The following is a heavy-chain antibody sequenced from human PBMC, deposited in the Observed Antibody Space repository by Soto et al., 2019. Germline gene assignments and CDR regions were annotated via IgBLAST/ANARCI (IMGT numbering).Heavy chain of an antibody. Sequence: QVQLVQSGAEVKKPGASVKVSCKASAGTFDTHSIMWVRQAPGQGLEWMGRTIPAIDLINYAQKFQGRFTITVDKSTTTVYMELRSLRYEDTAIYYCARTGSFDYWGQGTLVTVSS. V-gene: IGHV1-69*02. CDR1: AGTFDTHS. CDR3: ARTGSFDY. CDR2: TIPAIDLI. J-gene: IGHJ4*02.